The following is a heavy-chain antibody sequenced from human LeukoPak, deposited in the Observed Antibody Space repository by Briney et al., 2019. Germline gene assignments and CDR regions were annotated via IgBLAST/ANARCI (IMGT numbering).Heavy chain of an antibody. CDR1: GFTFDDYG. J-gene: IGHJ4*02. D-gene: IGHD3-3*01. CDR3: ARATRYYDFWSGYSDY. Sequence: GGSLRLSCAASGFTFDDYGMSWVRQAPGKGLEWVSGINWSGGSTGYADSVKGRFTISRDNAKNSLYLQMNSLRAEDTALYYCARATRYYDFWSGYSDYWGQGTLVTVSS. CDR2: INWSGGST. V-gene: IGHV3-20*04.